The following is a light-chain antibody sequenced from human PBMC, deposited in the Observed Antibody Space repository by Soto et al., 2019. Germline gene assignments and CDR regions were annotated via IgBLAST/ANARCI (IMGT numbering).Light chain of an antibody. CDR3: QQYGSSRT. Sequence: EIVLTQSPGTLSLSPGERATLSCRASQRVSSRYLAWYQQKPGQAPRLLIYGASSRATGIPERFSGSGSWTDFILTISRLEPEDFAVYYCQQYGSSRTFGQGTKVEIK. V-gene: IGKV3-20*01. CDR2: GAS. J-gene: IGKJ1*01. CDR1: QRVSSRY.